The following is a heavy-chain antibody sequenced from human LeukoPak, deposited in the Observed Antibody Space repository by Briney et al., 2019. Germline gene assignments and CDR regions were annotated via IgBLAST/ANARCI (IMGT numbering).Heavy chain of an antibody. CDR2: VSHSGST. CDR3: ARGKWARGPLRYYYMDV. D-gene: IGHD3-10*01. CDR1: GGSISSGSYY. V-gene: IGHV4-61*09. J-gene: IGHJ6*03. Sequence: SQTLSLTCTVSGGSISSGSYYWSWIRQPAGKGLEWIGEVSHSGSTNDNPSLKSRLTMSADPSKKQFFLNVTSLSAADTAVYYCARGKWARGPLRYYYMDVWGKGTTVIVSS.